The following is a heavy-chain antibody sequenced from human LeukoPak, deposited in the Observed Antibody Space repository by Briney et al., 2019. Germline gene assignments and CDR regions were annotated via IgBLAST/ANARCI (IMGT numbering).Heavy chain of an antibody. J-gene: IGHJ4*02. V-gene: IGHV3-30*02. CDR1: GFTFSSYG. D-gene: IGHD3-22*01. Sequence: GGSLRLSCAASGFTFSSYGMHWVRQAPGKGLEWVAFIRYDGSNKYYADSVKGRFTISRDNSKNTLYLQMNSLRAEDTAVYYCAKDFTMIVVEHTYPIDYWGQGTLVTVSS. CDR2: IRYDGSNK. CDR3: AKDFTMIVVEHTYPIDY.